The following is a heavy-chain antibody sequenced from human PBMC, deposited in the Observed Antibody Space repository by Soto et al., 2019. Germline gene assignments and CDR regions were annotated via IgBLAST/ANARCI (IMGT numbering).Heavy chain of an antibody. J-gene: IGHJ4*02. CDR3: AKGYYDSSGYYYSYFDY. V-gene: IGHV3-9*01. CDR1: GFTFDDCA. D-gene: IGHD3-22*01. Sequence: PGGSLRLSCAASGFTFDDCAMHWVRQAPGKGLERVSGISWNSGSIGYADSVKGRFTISRDNAKNSLYLQMNGLRAEDTALYYCAKGYYDSSGYYYSYFDYWGQGTLVTAPQ. CDR2: ISWNSGSI.